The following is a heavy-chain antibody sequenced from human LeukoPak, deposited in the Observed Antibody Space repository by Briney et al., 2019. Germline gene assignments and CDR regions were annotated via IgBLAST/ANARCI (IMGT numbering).Heavy chain of an antibody. D-gene: IGHD5-12*01. Sequence: GGSLRLSCAASGFTFSSYAMSWVRQAPGKGLEWVSVIYSGGSTYYADSVKGRFTISRDNSKNTLYLQMNSLRAEDTAVYYCARGHIVATGLDYWGQGTLVTVSS. J-gene: IGHJ4*02. CDR3: ARGHIVATGLDY. V-gene: IGHV3-66*02. CDR2: IYSGGST. CDR1: GFTFSSYA.